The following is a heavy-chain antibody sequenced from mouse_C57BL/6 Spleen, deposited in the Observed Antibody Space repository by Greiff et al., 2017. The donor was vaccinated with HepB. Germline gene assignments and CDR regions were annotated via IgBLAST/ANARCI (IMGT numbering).Heavy chain of an antibody. Sequence: QVQLQQPGAELVMPGASVKLSCKASGYTFTSYWMHWVKQRPGQGLEWIGVINPGSGGTNYNEKFKGKATLTADKSSSTAYMQLSSLTSEDSAVYFCARSGLRQAWFAYWGQGTLVTVSA. V-gene: IGHV1-54*01. CDR1: GYTFTSYW. D-gene: IGHD2-4*01. J-gene: IGHJ3*01. CDR2: INPGSGGT. CDR3: ARSGLRQAWFAY.